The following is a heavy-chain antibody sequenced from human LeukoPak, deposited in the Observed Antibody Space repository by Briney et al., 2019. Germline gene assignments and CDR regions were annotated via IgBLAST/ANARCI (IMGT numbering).Heavy chain of an antibody. J-gene: IGHJ5*02. Sequence: PSETLSLTCTVSGDSISSDNYYWGWIRQPPGKGQEWIGNVYSHGNTFYSPSLEGRVTMSVDASKNQFSLRLSSLSAADTAVYYCARRKYGVGYDPWGQGTLVTVSS. CDR2: VYSHGNT. D-gene: IGHD2-8*01. CDR1: GDSISSDNYY. CDR3: ARRKYGVGYDP. V-gene: IGHV4-39*01.